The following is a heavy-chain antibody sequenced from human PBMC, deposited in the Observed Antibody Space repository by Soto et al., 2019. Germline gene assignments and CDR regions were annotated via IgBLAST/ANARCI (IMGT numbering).Heavy chain of an antibody. CDR1: GLTFDDYT. V-gene: IGHV3-43*01. J-gene: IGHJ4*02. CDR3: AKESSGMLDY. CDR2: ISWDGGST. D-gene: IGHD3-16*02. Sequence: GGSLRLSCAASGLTFDDYTMHWVRQTPGKGLEWVSLISWDGGSTYYTDSVRGRFTISRDNSKNSLYLQMSSLRTADTALYYCAKESSGMLDYWGQGTLVTVSS.